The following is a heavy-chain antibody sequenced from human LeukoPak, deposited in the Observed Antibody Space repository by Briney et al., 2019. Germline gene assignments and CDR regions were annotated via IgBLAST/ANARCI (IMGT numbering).Heavy chain of an antibody. CDR2: ISGSGGST. D-gene: IGHD6-19*01. Sequence: QSGGSLRLSCAASGFTFSSYAMSWVRQAPGKGLEWVSAISGSGGSTYYADSVKGRFTISRDNSKNTLYLQMNSLRAEDTAVYYCAKDRDSSGWYGGSDYWGQGTLVTVSS. J-gene: IGHJ4*02. CDR3: AKDRDSSGWYGGSDY. V-gene: IGHV3-23*01. CDR1: GFTFSSYA.